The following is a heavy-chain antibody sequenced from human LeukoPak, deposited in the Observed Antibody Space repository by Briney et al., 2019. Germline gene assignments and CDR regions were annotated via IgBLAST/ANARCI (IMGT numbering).Heavy chain of an antibody. J-gene: IGHJ4*02. D-gene: IGHD3-9*01. V-gene: IGHV4-61*10. CDR3: ARVQESQIDYYFDY. CDR2: IYYSGST. CDR1: GAAINSGTYY. Sequence: SETLSLTCDVSGAAINSGTYYWNWIRQPAGKGLEWIGYIYYSGSTNYNPSLKSRVTISVDTSKNQFSLKLSSVTAADTAVYYCARVQESQIDYYFDYWGQGTLVTVSS.